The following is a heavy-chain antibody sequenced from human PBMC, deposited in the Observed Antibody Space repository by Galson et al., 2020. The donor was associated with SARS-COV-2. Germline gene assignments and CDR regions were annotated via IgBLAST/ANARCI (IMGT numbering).Heavy chain of an antibody. V-gene: IGHV1-2*02. D-gene: IGHD4-17*01. CDR3: ARDVPAVTCTCWCDP. CDR1: GYTFTDYF. CDR2: LNPKTGDT. Sequence: ASVKVSCKASGYTFTDYFIHWVRQAPGQGFEWMGWLNPKTGDTTYAQRFEGRVTMTRDTSITTAYMALSRLRSDDTAVYYCARDVPAVTCTCWCDPCGQGTLVTVSS. J-gene: IGHJ5*02.